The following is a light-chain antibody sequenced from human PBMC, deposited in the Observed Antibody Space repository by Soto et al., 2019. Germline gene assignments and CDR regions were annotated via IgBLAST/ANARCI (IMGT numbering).Light chain of an antibody. Sequence: EIVLTQSPGTLSLSPGEGATLSCRASQSISSNFLAWYQQKRGQAPRLLIHGASNRATVIPDRFSGSGSGTDFNLTITRLQPEDFAVYYCQQYGGSPWTFGQGTKVE. J-gene: IGKJ1*01. CDR2: GAS. V-gene: IGKV3-20*01. CDR3: QQYGGSPWT. CDR1: QSISSNF.